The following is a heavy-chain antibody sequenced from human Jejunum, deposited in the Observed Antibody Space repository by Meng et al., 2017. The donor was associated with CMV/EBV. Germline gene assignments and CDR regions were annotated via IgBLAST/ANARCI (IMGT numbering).Heavy chain of an antibody. CDR3: AREGRGVVVPGGMDV. CDR1: LTFSSYW. D-gene: IGHD2-2*01. J-gene: IGHJ6*02. V-gene: IGHV3-74*01. CDR2: INSDGSNT. Sequence: LTFSSYWMHWVRQAPGKGLVWVSRINSDGSNTNYADSVKGRFTISRDNAKNTLYLQMNSLRAEDTAVYYCAREGRGVVVPGGMDVWGQGTTVTVSS.